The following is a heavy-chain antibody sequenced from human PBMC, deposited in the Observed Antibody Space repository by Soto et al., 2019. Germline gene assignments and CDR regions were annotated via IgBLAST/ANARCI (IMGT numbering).Heavy chain of an antibody. CDR3: AKGRVGLRILEDAFDI. D-gene: IGHD1-26*01. J-gene: IGHJ3*02. CDR2: ISSSASKI. V-gene: IGHV3-48*03. CDR1: GFTFSAYE. Sequence: PGGSLRLSCAASGFTFSAYEMNWVRQAPGKGLEWVSYISSSASKIYYADSVKGRFTISRDNAKNSLYLEMNSLRVEDTAIYHCAKGRVGLRILEDAFDIWGQGTMVTVSS.